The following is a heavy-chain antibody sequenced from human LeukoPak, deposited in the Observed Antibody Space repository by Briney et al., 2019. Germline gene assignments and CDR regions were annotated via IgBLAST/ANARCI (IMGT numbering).Heavy chain of an antibody. Sequence: GSSVKLSCKASGYTFTNYGFSWLRPAPGPGLEWMGWITAYNGNTNYAQKLQGRVTMTTDTPTTTAYMELRSLRSDDTAVYYCARDVWGAQQLALDYWGQGTLVTVSS. CDR2: ITAYNGNT. D-gene: IGHD6-13*01. J-gene: IGHJ4*02. CDR1: GYTFTNYG. V-gene: IGHV1-18*01. CDR3: ARDVWGAQQLALDY.